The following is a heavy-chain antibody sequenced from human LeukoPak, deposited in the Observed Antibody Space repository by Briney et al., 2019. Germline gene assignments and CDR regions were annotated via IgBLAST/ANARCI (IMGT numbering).Heavy chain of an antibody. CDR2: IWYDGSNK. D-gene: IGHD1-26*01. CDR3: ARSSGSYYAGFDY. CDR1: GFTFSSYG. Sequence: VGSLRLSCAASGFTFSSYGMHWVRQAPGKGLEWVAVIWYDGSNKYYADSVKGRFTISRDNSKNTLYLQMNSLRAEDTAVYYCARSSGSYYAGFDYWGQGTLVTVSS. V-gene: IGHV3-33*01. J-gene: IGHJ4*02.